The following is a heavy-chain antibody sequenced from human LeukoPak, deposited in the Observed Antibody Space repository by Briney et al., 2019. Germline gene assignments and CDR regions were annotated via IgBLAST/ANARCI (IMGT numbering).Heavy chain of an antibody. J-gene: IGHJ6*04. CDR1: GFTFSNAW. CDR2: IKSKTDGGTT. Sequence: GGSLRLSCAASGFTFSNAWMSWVRQAPGKGLEWVGLIKSKTDGGTTDYAAPVKGRFTISRDDSKNTLYLQMNSLKTEGTAVYYCTTVVPAMDVWGKGTTVTVSS. D-gene: IGHD2-2*01. V-gene: IGHV3-15*01. CDR3: TTVVPAMDV.